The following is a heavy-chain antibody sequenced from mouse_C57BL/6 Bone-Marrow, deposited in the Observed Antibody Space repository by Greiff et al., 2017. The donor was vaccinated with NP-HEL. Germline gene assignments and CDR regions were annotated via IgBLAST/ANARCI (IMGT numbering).Heavy chain of an antibody. CDR1: GFNIKDDY. CDR3: TNYDYDVPFAY. J-gene: IGHJ3*01. D-gene: IGHD2-4*01. Sequence: EVNVVESGAELVRPGASVKLSCTASGFNIKDDYMHWVKQRPEQGLEWIGWIDPENGDTEYASKFQGKATITADTSSNTAYLQLSSLTSEDTAVYYCTNYDYDVPFAYWGQGTLVTVSA. CDR2: IDPENGDT. V-gene: IGHV14-4*01.